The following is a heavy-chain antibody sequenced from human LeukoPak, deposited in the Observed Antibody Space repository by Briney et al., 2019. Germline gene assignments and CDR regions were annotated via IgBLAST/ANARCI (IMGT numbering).Heavy chain of an antibody. CDR2: IYYSGST. J-gene: IGHJ4*02. CDR1: GGSISSGGYY. D-gene: IGHD6-19*01. Sequence: SETLSLTCTVSGGSISSGGYYWSWIRQHPGKGLEWIGYIYYSGSTYYNPSLKSRVTISVDTSKNQFSLKLSSVTAADTAVYYCAREVAVAGTPYYFDYWGQGTLVTVSS. CDR3: AREVAVAGTPYYFDY. V-gene: IGHV4-31*03.